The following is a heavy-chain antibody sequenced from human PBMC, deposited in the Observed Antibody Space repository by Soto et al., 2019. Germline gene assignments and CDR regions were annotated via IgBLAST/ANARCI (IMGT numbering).Heavy chain of an antibody. J-gene: IGHJ4*02. CDR2: INPTGGST. D-gene: IGHD5-12*01. CDR1: GYTFSSYY. Sequence: QVQLVQSGAEVKKPGASVKVSCKASGYTFSSYYLHWVRQAPGQGLEWMGIINPTGGSTSYAQKFQGRVAMTRHTSTSTVYIELSSLRSEETAVYYCAVGRERWLQLDYWGQGTLVTVSS. CDR3: AVGRERWLQLDY. V-gene: IGHV1-46*01.